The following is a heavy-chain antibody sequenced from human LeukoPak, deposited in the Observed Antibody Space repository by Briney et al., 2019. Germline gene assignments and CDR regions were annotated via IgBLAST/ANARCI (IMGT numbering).Heavy chain of an antibody. CDR2: IYYSGST. CDR3: ARDRWDTAMAFDY. J-gene: IGHJ4*02. D-gene: IGHD5-18*01. CDR1: GGSISSYY. V-gene: IGHV4-59*01. Sequence: LETLSLTCTVSGGSISSYYWSWIRQPPGKGLEWIGYIYYSGSTNYNPSLKSRVTISVDTSKNQFSLKLSSVTAADTAVYYCARDRWDTAMAFDYWGQGTLVTVSS.